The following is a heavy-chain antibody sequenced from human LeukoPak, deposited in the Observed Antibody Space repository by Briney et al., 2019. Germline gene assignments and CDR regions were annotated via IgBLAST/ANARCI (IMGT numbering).Heavy chain of an antibody. CDR2: IKFDGNEE. Sequence: PGGSLRLSCAASGFTFSSYAMSWVRQAPGKGLEWVANIKFDGNEEYYVDSVKGRFTISRDNAKNSLYLQMNSLRAEDTALYYCAKDDSSSYYFDYWGQGTLVTVSS. V-gene: IGHV3-7*03. CDR3: AKDDSSSYYFDY. D-gene: IGHD6-6*01. CDR1: GFTFSSYA. J-gene: IGHJ4*02.